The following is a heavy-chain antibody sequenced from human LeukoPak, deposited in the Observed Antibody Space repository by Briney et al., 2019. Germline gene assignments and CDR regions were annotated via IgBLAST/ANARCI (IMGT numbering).Heavy chain of an antibody. J-gene: IGHJ4*02. CDR3: ANDRDSSSSDDY. D-gene: IGHD6-6*01. Sequence: GGSLRLACAASGFTFSCYAMSWVRHAPGKGLEWVSAISGSGGSTYYADPVKGRFTISRDNSKNTLYLQMNSLRAEDTAVYYCANDRDSSSSDDYWGQGTLVTVSS. CDR1: GFTFSCYA. CDR2: ISGSGGST. V-gene: IGHV3-23*01.